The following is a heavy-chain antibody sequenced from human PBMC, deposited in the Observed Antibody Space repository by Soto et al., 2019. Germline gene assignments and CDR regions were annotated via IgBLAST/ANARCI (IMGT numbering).Heavy chain of an antibody. CDR3: ATHHPGYGSGSGLDY. D-gene: IGHD3-10*01. CDR1: GYSFTSYR. J-gene: IGHJ4*02. CDR2: IYPGNTDT. Sequence: ESLTLSCTGSGYSFTSYRVGWDRQMPAKDLEWMGIIYPGNTDTRYSPSFQGQVTMLADKSISPAYLQWSSLKASDPVMYYCATHHPGYGSGSGLDYWGQGTLVTVSS. V-gene: IGHV5-51*01.